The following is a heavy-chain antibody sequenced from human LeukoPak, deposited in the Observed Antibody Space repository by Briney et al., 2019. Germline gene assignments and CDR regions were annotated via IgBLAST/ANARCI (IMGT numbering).Heavy chain of an antibody. Sequence: GRSLRLSCAASGFTFSSYGMHWVRQAPGKGLEWVAVIWYDGSNKYYADSVKGRFTISRDNSKNTLSLQMNSLRAEDTAVYYCAKKGVASFDMWGQGTMVTVSS. V-gene: IGHV3-33*06. D-gene: IGHD2-15*01. CDR1: GFTFSSYG. J-gene: IGHJ3*02. CDR3: AKKGVASFDM. CDR2: IWYDGSNK.